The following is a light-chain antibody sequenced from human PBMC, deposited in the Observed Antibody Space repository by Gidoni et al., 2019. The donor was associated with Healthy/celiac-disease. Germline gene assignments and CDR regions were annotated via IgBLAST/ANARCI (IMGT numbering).Light chain of an antibody. CDR3: QQYDNLPIT. CDR1: QDISNY. J-gene: IGKJ4*01. V-gene: IGKV1-33*01. Sequence: DIQMTQSPSSLSASVGDRVTITCQASQDISNYLHWYQQKPGKAPKLLIYDASNLETGVPSRFSGSGSGTDFTFTISSLHPEDIATYYCQQYDNLPITFGGGTKVEIK. CDR2: DAS.